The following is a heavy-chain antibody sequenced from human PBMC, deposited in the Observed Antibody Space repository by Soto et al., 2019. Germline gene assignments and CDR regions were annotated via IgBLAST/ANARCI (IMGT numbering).Heavy chain of an antibody. CDR1: GFTFSSYW. J-gene: IGHJ5*02. V-gene: IGHV3-7*01. CDR3: AREEAYSSAALIDP. Sequence: EVQLVESGGGLVQPGGSLRLSCAASGFTFSSYWMSWVRQAPGKGLEWVANIKQDGSEKYYVDSVKGRFTISRDNAKNSLYLQMNSLRAEDTAVYYCAREEAYSSAALIDPWGQGTLVTVSS. D-gene: IGHD6-19*01. CDR2: IKQDGSEK.